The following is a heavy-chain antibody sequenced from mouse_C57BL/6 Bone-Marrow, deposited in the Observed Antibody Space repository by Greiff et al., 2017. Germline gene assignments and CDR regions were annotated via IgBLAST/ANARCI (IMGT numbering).Heavy chain of an antibody. Sequence: QVQLQQPGAELVKPGASVKLSCKASGYTFTSYWMHWVKQRPGQGLEWIGMIHPNSGSTNYNEKFKSKATLTVDKSSSTAYMQLSSLTSEDSAVYYCARRTWDGFMDYWGQGTSVTVSS. J-gene: IGHJ4*01. CDR2: IHPNSGST. D-gene: IGHD4-1*01. CDR3: ARRTWDGFMDY. CDR1: GYTFTSYW. V-gene: IGHV1-64*01.